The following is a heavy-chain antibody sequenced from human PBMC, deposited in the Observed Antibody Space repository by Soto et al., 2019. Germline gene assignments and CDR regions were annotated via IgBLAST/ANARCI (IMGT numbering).Heavy chain of an antibody. CDR2: ISYDGSNK. J-gene: IGHJ4*02. D-gene: IGHD1-1*01. CDR1: GFALSSYG. CDR3: ARDLNYYFDY. V-gene: IGHV3-30*03. Sequence: QPGGSLRLSCAASGFALSSYGMHWVRQAPGKGLEWVAFISYDGSNKYYTDSVKGRFTISRDNSKNTLDLQMNSLRAEDTAVYYCARDLNYYFDYWGQGT.